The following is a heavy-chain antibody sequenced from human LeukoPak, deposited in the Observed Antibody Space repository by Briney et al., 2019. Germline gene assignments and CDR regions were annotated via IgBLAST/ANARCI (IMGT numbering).Heavy chain of an antibody. CDR1: GFRFSNYG. V-gene: IGHV3-48*04. CDR2: ISSSGSTI. J-gene: IGHJ6*04. CDR3: AELGITMIGGV. Sequence: PGGSLRLSCVASGFRFSNYGMNWVRQAPGKGLEWVSYISSSGSTIYYADSVKGRFTISRDNAKNSLYLQMNSLRAEDTAVYYCAELGITMIGGVWGKETTVSISS. D-gene: IGHD3-10*02.